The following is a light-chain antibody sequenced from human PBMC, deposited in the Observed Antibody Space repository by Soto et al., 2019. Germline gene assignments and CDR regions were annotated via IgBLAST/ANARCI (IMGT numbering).Light chain of an antibody. CDR1: SGDVGDSY. Sequence: QSVLTQPPSASGSPGQSVTISCTGTSGDVGDSYVSWYQQHLGKAPKLIIYEVSQRPSGVPDRFSGSKSGDTASLTASGLQAEDEADYYCSSYAGSNNFVFGSGTKVTVL. J-gene: IGLJ1*01. CDR3: SSYAGSNNFV. CDR2: EVS. V-gene: IGLV2-8*01.